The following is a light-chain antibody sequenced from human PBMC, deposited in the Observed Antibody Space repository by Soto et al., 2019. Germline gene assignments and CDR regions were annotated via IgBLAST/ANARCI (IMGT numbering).Light chain of an antibody. V-gene: IGKV1-39*01. CDR1: QSISSY. J-gene: IGKJ1*01. CDR2: AAS. Sequence: DIPMTQSPSSLSASVGDRVTITCRASQSISSYLNWYQQKPGKAPKLLIYAASSLQGGVPSRFSGSGSGTDFTLTISSLQPEDFATYYCQQSYSTLGFGQGTKVEIK. CDR3: QQSYSTLG.